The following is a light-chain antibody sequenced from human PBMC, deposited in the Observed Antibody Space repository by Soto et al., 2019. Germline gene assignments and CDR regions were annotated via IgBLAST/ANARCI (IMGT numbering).Light chain of an antibody. J-gene: IGKJ2*01. Sequence: EIVLTQSPATLSLSPGERATLSCRASQSVSSYLAWYQHKPGQAPRLLIYDASNRATGIPARFSGSGSGTDFTPTISSLEPEDFAVYYCQLRVNWPPLYTFGQGTKLEI. CDR3: QLRVNWPPLYT. V-gene: IGKV3-11*01. CDR2: DAS. CDR1: QSVSSY.